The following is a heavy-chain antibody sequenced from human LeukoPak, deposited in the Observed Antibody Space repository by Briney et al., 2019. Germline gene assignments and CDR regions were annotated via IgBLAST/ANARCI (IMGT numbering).Heavy chain of an antibody. CDR3: ARGGVGATDGFDY. J-gene: IGHJ4*02. D-gene: IGHD1-26*01. Sequence: ASVKVSCKASGGTFSRYAISWVREAPAQELEWMGGIIPIFGTANYAQKFQGRVTITADESTSTAYMELSSLRSEDTAVYYCARGGVGATDGFDYWGQGTLVTVSS. CDR2: IIPIFGTA. V-gene: IGHV1-69*13. CDR1: GGTFSRYA.